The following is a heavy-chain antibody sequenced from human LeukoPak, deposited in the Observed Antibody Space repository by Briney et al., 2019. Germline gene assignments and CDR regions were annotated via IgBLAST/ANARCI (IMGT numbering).Heavy chain of an antibody. CDR2: IYHSGST. Sequence: SETLSLTCAVSGYSISSGYYWGWIRQPPGKGLEWIGSIYHSGSTYYNPSLKSRVTISVDTSKTQFSLKLSSVTAADTAVYYCARWQHLLAFDIWGQGTMVTVSS. V-gene: IGHV4-38-2*01. CDR3: ARWQHLLAFDI. CDR1: GYSISSGYY. J-gene: IGHJ3*02.